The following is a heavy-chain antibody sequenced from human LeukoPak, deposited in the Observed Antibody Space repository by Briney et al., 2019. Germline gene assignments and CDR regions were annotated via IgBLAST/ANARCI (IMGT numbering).Heavy chain of an antibody. CDR2: IKSKADGGTT. CDR3: AARYNWNDLAY. D-gene: IGHD1-1*01. Sequence: GGSLRLSCAASGFTFTNAWMSWVHQAPGKGLEWVGRIKSKADGGTTDYAAPVKGRFTISRDDSQNTLYLQMNSLKTEDRAVYYCAARYNWNDLAYWGQGTLVTVSS. V-gene: IGHV3-15*01. CDR1: GFTFTNAW. J-gene: IGHJ4*02.